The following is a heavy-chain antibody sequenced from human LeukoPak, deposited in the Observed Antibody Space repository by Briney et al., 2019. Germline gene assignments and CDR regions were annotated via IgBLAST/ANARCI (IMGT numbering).Heavy chain of an antibody. V-gene: IGHV4-39*01. CDR3: ARQTGSGLFILP. J-gene: IGHJ4*02. CDR1: GVSISSSYSY. D-gene: IGHD3/OR15-3a*01. Sequence: SETLSLTCTVSGVSISSSYSYWGWIRQPPGRVLEWIGSIYYTGNTYYNASLKSQVSISIDTSKNQFSLKLTSVTAADTAVYYCARQTGSGLFILPGGQGTLVTVSS. CDR2: IYYTGNT.